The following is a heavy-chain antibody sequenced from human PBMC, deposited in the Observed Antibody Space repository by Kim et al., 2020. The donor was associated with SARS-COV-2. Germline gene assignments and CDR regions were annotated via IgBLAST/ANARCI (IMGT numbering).Heavy chain of an antibody. CDR3: ARDSTDWQLGVDY. CDR1: GGSISSSSYY. CDR2: IYYSGST. V-gene: IGHV4-39*07. Sequence: SETLSLTCTVSGGSISSSSYYWGWIRQPPGKGLEWIGSIYYSGSTYYNPSLNSRVTISVDTSTNQFSLKLSSVTAADTAVYYCARDSTDWQLGVDYWGQGTLVTVSS. J-gene: IGHJ4*02. D-gene: IGHD6-13*01.